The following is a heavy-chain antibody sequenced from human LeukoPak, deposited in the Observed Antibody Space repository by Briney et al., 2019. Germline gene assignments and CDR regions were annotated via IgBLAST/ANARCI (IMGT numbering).Heavy chain of an antibody. Sequence: GGSLRLSCAASEFTFNNYDMDWVRQASGKGLEWVSHFSGSGGRTYYADSVKGRFTISRDNAKNTLYLQMNTLRVEDTAVYYCTRDLMDYDISTGLHHYYMDVWGQGTTVTVSS. V-gene: IGHV3-23*01. CDR2: FSGSGGRT. CDR3: TRDLMDYDISTGLHHYYMDV. D-gene: IGHD3-9*01. CDR1: EFTFNNYD. J-gene: IGHJ6*02.